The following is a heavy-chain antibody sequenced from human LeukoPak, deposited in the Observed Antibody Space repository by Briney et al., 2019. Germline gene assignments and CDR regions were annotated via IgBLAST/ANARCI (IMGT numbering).Heavy chain of an antibody. CDR3: ARPHLPYCGGDCYTPFDY. D-gene: IGHD2-21*02. CDR2: IYPGDSDT. Sequence: GESLKISCKGSGYSFTSYWIGWVRQMPGKGLEWMGIIYPGDSDTRYSPSFQGQVTISADKSISTAYLQWSSLKASDTAMYYCARPHLPYCGGDCYTPFDYWGQGTLVTVSS. CDR1: GYSFTSYW. V-gene: IGHV5-51*01. J-gene: IGHJ4*02.